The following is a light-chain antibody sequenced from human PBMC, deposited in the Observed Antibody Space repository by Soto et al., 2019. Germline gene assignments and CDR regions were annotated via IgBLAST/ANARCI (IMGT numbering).Light chain of an antibody. CDR3: AAWDDSLSGPVV. Sequence: QPVLTQPPSASGTPGQRVTISCSGSSSNIGSNYVYWYQQLPGTAPKLLIYRNNHRPSGVPDRFSGSKSGTSASLAISGLRSDNEADSYCAAWDDSLSGPVVFGGGTQLTVL. V-gene: IGLV1-47*01. J-gene: IGLJ2*01. CDR2: RNN. CDR1: SSNIGSNY.